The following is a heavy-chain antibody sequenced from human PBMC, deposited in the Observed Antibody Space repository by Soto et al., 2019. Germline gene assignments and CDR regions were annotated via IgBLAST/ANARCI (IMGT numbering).Heavy chain of an antibody. V-gene: IGHV4-39*01. D-gene: IGHD6-13*01. J-gene: IGHJ4*02. Sequence: QLRLQESGPGLVKPSETLSLTCTVSGGSIRSSTYYWGWIRQPPGKGLEWIGSIYYSGSTNYNPSLKSQVTMSVDTSTNQFSLRLNSVTAADPAVYYCTGHEGGAAADRPLDYWGQGTLVTVSS. CDR3: TGHEGGAAADRPLDY. CDR1: GGSIRSSTYY. CDR2: IYYSGST.